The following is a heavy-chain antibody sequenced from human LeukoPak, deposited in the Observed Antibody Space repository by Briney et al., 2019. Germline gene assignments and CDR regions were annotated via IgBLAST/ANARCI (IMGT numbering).Heavy chain of an antibody. Sequence: PGGSLRLSCAASGFTFSSYGMHWVRQAPGKGLEWVAFIRYDGSNKYYADSVKGRFTISRDNSKNTLYLQMNSLRAEDTAVYYCAKDIPSSYSSSEPSVNWGQGTLVTVPS. CDR3: AKDIPSSYSSSEPSVN. J-gene: IGHJ4*02. CDR1: GFTFSSYG. D-gene: IGHD6-13*01. CDR2: IRYDGSNK. V-gene: IGHV3-30*02.